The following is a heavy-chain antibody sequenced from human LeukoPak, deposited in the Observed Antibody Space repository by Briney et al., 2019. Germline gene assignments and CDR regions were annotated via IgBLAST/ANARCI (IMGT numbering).Heavy chain of an antibody. Sequence: SETLSLTCTVSGGSISSSSYYWGWIRQPPGKGLEWIGIIYYSGSTYYNPSLKSRLTISVDTSKNQFSLKLSSVTATDTAVYYCARHDGTYSFNWFDPWGQGTLVTVSS. J-gene: IGHJ5*02. D-gene: IGHD6-13*01. CDR1: GGSISSSSYY. V-gene: IGHV4-39*01. CDR2: IYYSGST. CDR3: ARHDGTYSFNWFDP.